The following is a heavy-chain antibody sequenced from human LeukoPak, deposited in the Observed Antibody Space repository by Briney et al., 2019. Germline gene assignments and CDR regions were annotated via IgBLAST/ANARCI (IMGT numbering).Heavy chain of an antibody. Sequence: PSETLSLTCAVYGGSFSGYYWSWIRQPPGKGLEWIGEINHSGSTNYNPSLKGRVTISVDTSKNQFSLKLSSVTAADTAVYYCASRRIQYYYGSGKNYGMDVWGQGTTVTVS. CDR3: ASRRIQYYYGSGKNYGMDV. CDR1: GGSFSGYY. V-gene: IGHV4-34*01. J-gene: IGHJ6*02. CDR2: INHSGST. D-gene: IGHD3-10*01.